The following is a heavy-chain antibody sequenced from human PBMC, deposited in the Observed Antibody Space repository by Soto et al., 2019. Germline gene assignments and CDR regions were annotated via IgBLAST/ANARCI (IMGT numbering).Heavy chain of an antibody. CDR3: ATDPFGWGDSYD. CDR1: GFTVSRNY. J-gene: IGHJ4*02. CDR2: IYGDGST. V-gene: IGHV3-53*04. D-gene: IGHD3-10*01. Sequence: EVQLVESGGGLVQPGGSLRLSCAISGFTVSRNYMNWVRQAPGKGLEWVSIIYGDGSTNYADSVKGRFTISRHNAKNTLHLQMNRLKPEDTAVYYCATDPFGWGDSYDWGKGTLVTLSS.